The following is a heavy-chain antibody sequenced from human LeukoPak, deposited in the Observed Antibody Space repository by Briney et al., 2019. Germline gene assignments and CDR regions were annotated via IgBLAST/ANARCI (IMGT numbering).Heavy chain of an antibody. CDR2: IGSSSTSI. V-gene: IGHV3-21*01. CDR3: AREEGKQQMEAFDY. Sequence: GGSLRLSCAASGFTFSDYYMNWVRQAPGKGLEWVSSIGSSSTSIYYAGSVKGRFTISRDNAKNSLYLQMNSLRAEDTAVYYCAREEGKQQMEAFDYWGQGTLVTVSS. CDR1: GFTFSDYY. J-gene: IGHJ4*02. D-gene: IGHD6-13*01.